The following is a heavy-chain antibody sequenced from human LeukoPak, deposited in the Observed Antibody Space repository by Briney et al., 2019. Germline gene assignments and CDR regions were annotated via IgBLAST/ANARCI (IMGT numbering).Heavy chain of an antibody. D-gene: IGHD3-22*01. J-gene: IGHJ4*02. V-gene: IGHV1-69*05. CDR3: ARADSSGYHWIPY. CDR1: GGTFSSYA. Sequence: SVKVSCKASGGTFSSYAISWVRQAPGQGLGWMGGIIPIFGTANYAQKFQGRVTITTDESTSTAYMELSSLRSEDTAVYYCARADSSGYHWIPYWGQGTLVTVSS. CDR2: IIPIFGTA.